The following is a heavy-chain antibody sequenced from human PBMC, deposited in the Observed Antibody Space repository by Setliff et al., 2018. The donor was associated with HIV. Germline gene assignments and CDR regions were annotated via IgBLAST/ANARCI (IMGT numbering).Heavy chain of an antibody. Sequence: PSETLSLTCTVSGVSITGHYWSWIRQPAGKGLEWIGRIYTSGSTNYNPPLKSRVTMSEDTSKNQVSLKLKSVTAADTAVYYCARDFDYWGQGLLVTVSS. CDR2: IYTSGST. CDR3: ARDFDY. V-gene: IGHV4-4*07. J-gene: IGHJ4*02. CDR1: GVSITGHY.